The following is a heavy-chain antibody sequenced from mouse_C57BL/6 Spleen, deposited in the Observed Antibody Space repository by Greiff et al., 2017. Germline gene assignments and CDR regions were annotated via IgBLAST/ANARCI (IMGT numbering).Heavy chain of an antibody. D-gene: IGHD2-13*01. CDR3: ARSWDYSYAMDY. Sequence: QVQLQQSGPELVKPGASVKISCKASGYAFSSSWMNWVKQRPGKGLEWIGRIYPGDGDTHYNGKFKGKATLTADKSSSTAYMQLSSLTYEDSAVYFCARSWDYSYAMDYWGQGTSVTVSS. CDR2: IYPGDGDT. J-gene: IGHJ4*01. V-gene: IGHV1-82*01. CDR1: GYAFSSSW.